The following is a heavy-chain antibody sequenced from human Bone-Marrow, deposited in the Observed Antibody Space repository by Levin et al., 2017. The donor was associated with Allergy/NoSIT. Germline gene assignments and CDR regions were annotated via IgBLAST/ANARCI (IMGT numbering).Heavy chain of an antibody. J-gene: IGHJ4*02. CDR3: ARSSTGWLMAPFDS. Sequence: GGSLRLSCVASGFYFGSYWMNWVRQAPGKGLEWVANIREDGRVKYNVGSVKGRFTISRDNAKNSLYLQMTSLRGDDTAIYFCARSSTGWLMAPFDSWGQGTLVAVSS. V-gene: IGHV3-7*04. CDR1: GFYFGSYW. CDR2: IREDGRVK. D-gene: IGHD6-19*01.